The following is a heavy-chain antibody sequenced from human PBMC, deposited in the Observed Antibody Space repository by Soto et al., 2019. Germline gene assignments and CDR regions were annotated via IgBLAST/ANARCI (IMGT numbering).Heavy chain of an antibody. J-gene: IGHJ1*01. D-gene: IGHD1-26*01. Sequence: SETLSLTCTVSGGSISSFHWSWIRQPPGKGLEWIGFISNSGSTNYNPSLKSRVTISLDTSKNQFSLKLSSVSAADTAVYYCARGVVGASTGFQHWGQGTLVTVSA. V-gene: IGHV4-59*01. CDR3: ARGVVGASTGFQH. CDR2: ISNSGST. CDR1: GGSISSFH.